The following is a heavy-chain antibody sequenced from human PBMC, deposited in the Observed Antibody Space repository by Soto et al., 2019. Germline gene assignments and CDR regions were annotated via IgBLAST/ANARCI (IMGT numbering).Heavy chain of an antibody. V-gene: IGHV3-23*01. CDR2: ITGSGGST. D-gene: IGHD6-13*01. Sequence: EVQLLESGGALVQPGRSLRLSCAASGFTFSSYAMSWVRQAPGKGLEWVSAITGSGGSTYYADSVKGRFTISRDNXKNRLYLQMNTLRADDTAEYYCARQGDSSSWHLDHWGQGTLATVSS. CDR3: ARQGDSSSWHLDH. CDR1: GFTFSSYA. J-gene: IGHJ4*02.